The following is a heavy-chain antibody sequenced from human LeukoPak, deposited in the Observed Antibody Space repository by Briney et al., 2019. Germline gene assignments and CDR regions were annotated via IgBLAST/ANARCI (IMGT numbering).Heavy chain of an antibody. D-gene: IGHD3-16*02. V-gene: IGHV4-34*01. CDR3: AXGRNYDXVWGSYRPPYYFDY. CDR1: GGSFSGYY. Sequence: PSETLSLTCAVYGGSFSGYYWSWIRQPPGKGLEWIGEINHSGSTNYNPSLKSRVTISVDTSKNQFSLKLSSVTAADTAVYYCAXGRNYDXVWGSYRPPYYFDYWGQGTLVTVSS. J-gene: IGHJ4*02. CDR2: INHSGST.